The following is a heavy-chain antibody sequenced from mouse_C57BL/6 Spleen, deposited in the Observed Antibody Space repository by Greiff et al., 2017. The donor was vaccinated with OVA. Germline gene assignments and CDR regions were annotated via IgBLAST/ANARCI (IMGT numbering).Heavy chain of an antibody. D-gene: IGHD2-2*01. Sequence: VQLKESGPVLVKPGASVKMSCKASGYTFTDYYMNWVKQSHGKSLEWIGVINPYNGGTSYNQKFKGKATLTVDKSSSTAYMELNSLTSEDSAVYYCARWGDGYDEGWYFDVWGTGTTVTVSS. CDR2: INPYNGGT. J-gene: IGHJ1*03. CDR1: GYTFTDYY. CDR3: ARWGDGYDEGWYFDV. V-gene: IGHV1-19*01.